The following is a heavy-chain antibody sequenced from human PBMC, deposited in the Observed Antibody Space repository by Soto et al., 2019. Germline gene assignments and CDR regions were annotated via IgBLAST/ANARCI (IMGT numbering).Heavy chain of an antibody. V-gene: IGHV3-23*01. D-gene: IGHD5-12*01. CDR2: ISGSGGST. J-gene: IGHJ4*02. Sequence: GGSLRLSCAASGFTFSSYAMSWVRQAPGRGLEWVSAISGSGGSTYYADSVKGRFTISRDNSKNTLYLQMNSLRAEDTAVYYCAKNMVARPLFDYWGQGTLVTVSS. CDR1: GFTFSSYA. CDR3: AKNMVARPLFDY.